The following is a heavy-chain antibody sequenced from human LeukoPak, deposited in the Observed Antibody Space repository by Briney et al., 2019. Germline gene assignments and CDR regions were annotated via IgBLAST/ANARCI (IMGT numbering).Heavy chain of an antibody. CDR2: ISDVGRNE. Sequence: GGSLRLSCAASGFTFSRYAMHWVRQAPGLGLAWVAVISDVGRNEYYLESVKGRFTISRDNSKNTLYLQMNSLRAEDTAMYYCARVRGVTGVDYWGQGTLVTVSS. CDR3: ARVRGVTGVDY. CDR1: GFTFSRYA. D-gene: IGHD3-10*01. J-gene: IGHJ4*02. V-gene: IGHV3-30*04.